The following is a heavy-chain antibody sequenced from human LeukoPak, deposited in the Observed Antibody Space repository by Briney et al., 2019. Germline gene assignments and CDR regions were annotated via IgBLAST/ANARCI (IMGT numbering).Heavy chain of an antibody. D-gene: IGHD2-21*02. CDR2: IIPILGIA. Sequence: SVKVSCKASGGTFSSYAISWVRQAPGQGLEWMGRIIPILGIANYAQKFQGRVTITADKSTSTAYMELSSLRPEDTAVYYCASEYCGGDCYSGGNYYGMDVWGQGTTVTVS. J-gene: IGHJ6*02. CDR1: GGTFSSYA. V-gene: IGHV1-69*04. CDR3: ASEYCGGDCYSGGNYYGMDV.